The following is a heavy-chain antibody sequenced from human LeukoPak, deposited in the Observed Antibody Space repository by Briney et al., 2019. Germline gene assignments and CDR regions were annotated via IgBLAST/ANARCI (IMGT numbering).Heavy chain of an antibody. V-gene: IGHV3-30*02. CDR2: IRYDGSNK. CDR3: AKLAIVVVVAATRSDFDY. J-gene: IGHJ4*02. D-gene: IGHD2-15*01. Sequence: GGSLRLSCAASGFTFSSYGMHWVRQAPGKGLEWVAFIRYDGSNKYYADSVKGRFTISRDNSKNTLYLQMNSLRAEDTAVYYCAKLAIVVVVAATRSDFDYWGQGTLVTVSS. CDR1: GFTFSSYG.